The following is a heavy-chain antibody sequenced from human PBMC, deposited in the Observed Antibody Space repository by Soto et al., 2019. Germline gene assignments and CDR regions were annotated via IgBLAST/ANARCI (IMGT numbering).Heavy chain of an antibody. CDR3: TRDPLATILPYYFDY. J-gene: IGHJ4*02. D-gene: IGHD5-12*01. Sequence: PGGSLRLSCTASGFTFGDYAMSWFRQAPGKGLEWVGFIRSKAYGGTTEYAASVKGRFTISRDDSKSIAYLQMNSLKTEDTAFYYCTRDPLATILPYYFDYWGQGTLVTVSS. CDR1: GFTFGDYA. V-gene: IGHV3-49*03. CDR2: IRSKAYGGTT.